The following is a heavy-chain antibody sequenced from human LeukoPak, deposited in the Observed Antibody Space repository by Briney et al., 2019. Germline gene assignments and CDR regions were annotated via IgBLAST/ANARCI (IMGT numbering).Heavy chain of an antibody. V-gene: IGHV1-18*01. J-gene: IGHJ5*02. D-gene: IGHD3-16*02. CDR1: GYTFTSYG. CDR3: ARTLGDYVWGGYRLRRFDP. CDR2: ISAYNGNT. Sequence: ASVKVSCKASGYTFTSYGISWVRQAPGQGLEWMGWISAYNGNTNYAQKLQGRVTMTTDTSTSTAYMELRSLRSDDTAVHYCARTLGDYVWGGYRLRRFDPWGQGTLVTVPS.